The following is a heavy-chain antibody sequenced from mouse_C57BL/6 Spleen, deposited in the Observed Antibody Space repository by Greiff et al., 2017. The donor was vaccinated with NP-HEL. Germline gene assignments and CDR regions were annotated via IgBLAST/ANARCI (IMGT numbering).Heavy chain of an antibody. CDR1: GYTFTSYW. CDR2: IDPNSGGT. Sequence: QVHVKQPGAELVKPGASVKLSCKASGYTFTSYWMHWVKQRPGRGLEWIGRIDPNSGGTKYNEKFKSKATLTVDKPSSTAYMQLSSLTSEDSAVYYCAREGTVVANYYAMDYWGQGTSVTVSS. CDR3: AREGTVVANYYAMDY. D-gene: IGHD1-1*01. J-gene: IGHJ4*01. V-gene: IGHV1-72*01.